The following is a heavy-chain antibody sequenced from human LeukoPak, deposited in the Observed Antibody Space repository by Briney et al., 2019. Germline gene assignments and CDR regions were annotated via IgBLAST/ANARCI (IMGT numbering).Heavy chain of an antibody. CDR3: ARAGAARQFDP. V-gene: IGHV3-74*01. Sequence: GGSLRLSCAASGFTFSSYWMHWVRHAPGKGLVWVSRINGDESSTSYADSVKGRFTISRDNAKSTLYLQMNSLRAEDTAVYYCARAGAARQFDPWGQGTLVTVSS. J-gene: IGHJ5*02. D-gene: IGHD2-15*01. CDR1: GFTFSSYW. CDR2: INGDESST.